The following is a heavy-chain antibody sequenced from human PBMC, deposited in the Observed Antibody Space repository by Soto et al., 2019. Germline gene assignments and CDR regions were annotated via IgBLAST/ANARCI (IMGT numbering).Heavy chain of an antibody. CDR3: ARDYGDNGDAFDI. D-gene: IGHD4-17*01. CDR2: IYHSGST. V-gene: IGHV4-30-2*01. J-gene: IGHJ3*02. CDR1: GGSISSGGYS. Sequence: QLQLQESGSGLVKPSQTLSLTCAVSGGSISSGGYSWSWIRQPPGKGLEWIGYIYHSGSTYYNPSIKSRVTISVDRSKNQFSLKLSSVTAADTAVYYCARDYGDNGDAFDIWGQGTMVTVSS.